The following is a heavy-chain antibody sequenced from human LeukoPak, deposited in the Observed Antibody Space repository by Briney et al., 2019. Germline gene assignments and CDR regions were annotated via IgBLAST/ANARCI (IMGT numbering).Heavy chain of an antibody. D-gene: IGHD1-26*01. CDR1: GFTFSSYS. CDR2: ISSSSSYI. J-gene: IGHJ4*02. CDR3: ARDREQSLDY. Sequence: GSLRLSCAASGFTFSSYSMNWVRQAPGKGLEWVSSISSSSSYIYYADSVKGRFTISRDNAKNSLYLQMNSLRAEDTAAYYCARDREQSLDYWGQGTLVTVSS. V-gene: IGHV3-21*01.